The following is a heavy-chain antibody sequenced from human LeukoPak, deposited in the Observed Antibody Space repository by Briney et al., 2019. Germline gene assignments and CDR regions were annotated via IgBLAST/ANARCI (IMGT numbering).Heavy chain of an antibody. CDR1: GFTFDDYG. V-gene: IGHV3-20*04. CDR3: ARVTSDRPWSGYYTDDY. Sequence: GGSLRLSCAASGFTFDDYGMSWVRQAPGKGLEWVSGINWNGGSTGYADSVKGRFTISRDNAKNSLYLQMNSLRAEDTALYYCARVTSDRPWSGYYTDDYWGQGTLVTVSS. D-gene: IGHD3-3*01. J-gene: IGHJ4*02. CDR2: INWNGGST.